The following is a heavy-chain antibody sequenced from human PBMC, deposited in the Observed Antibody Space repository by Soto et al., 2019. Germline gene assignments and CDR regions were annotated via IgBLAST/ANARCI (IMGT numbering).Heavy chain of an antibody. CDR1: GGSISSSRCY. CDR2: IYNPGTT. CDR3: ARHIIIGDYVGYSSYGLDV. Sequence: PSETLSLTCTVSGGSISSSRCYWGWIRQPPGRGLEWIGSIYNPGTTYYNPSLKSRVTISIDTPKNQLSLNLSSVTAADTAEYNCARHIIIGDYVGYSSYGLDVWGQGTTVTVSS. V-gene: IGHV4-39*01. D-gene: IGHD4-17*01. J-gene: IGHJ6*02.